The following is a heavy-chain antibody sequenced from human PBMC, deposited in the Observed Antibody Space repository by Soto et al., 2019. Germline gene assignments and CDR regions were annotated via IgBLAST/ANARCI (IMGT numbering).Heavy chain of an antibody. Sequence: QVQLQQWCAGLLKPSETLSLTCAVYGGSFSGYYWSWIRQPPGKGLEWIGEINHSGSTNYNPSLKSRVTISVDTSKNQFPLKLSSVTAADTAVYYCARVYYDILTGYYVDYWGQGTLVTVSS. CDR2: INHSGST. D-gene: IGHD3-9*01. J-gene: IGHJ4*02. CDR1: GGSFSGYY. V-gene: IGHV4-34*01. CDR3: ARVYYDILTGYYVDY.